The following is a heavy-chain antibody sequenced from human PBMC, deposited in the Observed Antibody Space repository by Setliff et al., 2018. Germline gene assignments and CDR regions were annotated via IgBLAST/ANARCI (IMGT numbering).Heavy chain of an antibody. J-gene: IGHJ4*02. CDR3: ARGRNIAARLLDS. CDR2: INHRGST. V-gene: IGHV4-34*01. D-gene: IGHD6-6*01. Sequence: LSLTCAAYGGTFSDYYWTWIRQPPGKGLEWIGEINHRGSTNYNPSLKSRATISIDTSKDQFSLKLISMSSADTAVYFCARGRNIAARLLDSWGQGALVTVSS. CDR1: GGTFSDYY.